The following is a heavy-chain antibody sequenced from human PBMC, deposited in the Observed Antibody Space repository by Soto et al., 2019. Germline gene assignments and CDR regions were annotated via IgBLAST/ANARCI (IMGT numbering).Heavy chain of an antibody. CDR1: GYTFSNYA. Sequence: ASVKVSCKAFGYTFSNYAVHWVRQAPGQTLEWMGWISGGNDNKAYSQKYQDRVTISKDTSARTVYMEMRSLRSEDTAVYYCARGVVGSWIDGFVDYWGRG. D-gene: IGHD1-1*01. CDR3: ARGVVGSWIDGFVDY. CDR2: ISGGNDNK. J-gene: IGHJ4*02. V-gene: IGHV1-3*01.